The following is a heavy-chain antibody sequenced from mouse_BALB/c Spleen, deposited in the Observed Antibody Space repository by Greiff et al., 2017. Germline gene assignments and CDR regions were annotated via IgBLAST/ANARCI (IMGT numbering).Heavy chain of an antibody. CDR3: TRPRWDGYSYAMDY. Sequence: VQLKESGGGLVQPGGSMKLSCVASGFTFSNYWMNWVRQSPEKGLEWVAEIRLKSNNYATHYAESVKGRFTISRDDSKSSVYLQMNNLRAEDTGIYYCTRPRWDGYSYAMDYWGQGTSVTVSS. CDR2: IRLKSNNYAT. J-gene: IGHJ4*01. V-gene: IGHV6-6*02. CDR1: GFTFSNYW. D-gene: IGHD2-3*01.